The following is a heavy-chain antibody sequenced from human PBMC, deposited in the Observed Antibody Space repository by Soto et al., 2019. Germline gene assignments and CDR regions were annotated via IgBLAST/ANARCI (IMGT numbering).Heavy chain of an antibody. D-gene: IGHD3-10*01. Sequence: QVQLQQWGAGLLKPSETLSLTCAVYGGSFSGYQWSWIRQTPGTGLEWIGEINDSGNINYNPSLKSRVTILMDTPKKQISLKLSSVTAADTAVYYCARGLILWFGELSRRGGYYYYVDVWGKGTTVTVSS. V-gene: IGHV4-34*01. J-gene: IGHJ6*03. CDR1: GGSFSGYQ. CDR2: INDSGNI. CDR3: ARGLILWFGELSRRGGYYYYVDV.